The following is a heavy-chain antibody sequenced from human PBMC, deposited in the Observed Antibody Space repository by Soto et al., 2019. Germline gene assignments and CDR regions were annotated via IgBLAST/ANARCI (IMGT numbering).Heavy chain of an antibody. CDR1: SGSISSSDW. V-gene: IGHV4-4*02. J-gene: IGHJ6*03. D-gene: IGHD1-7*01. CDR2: INHRGTT. Sequence: QVHLEESGPGLVKPSGTLSLTCAVSSGSISSSDWWTWVRQPPGKGLEWIGEINHRGTTNYHPSLKIPAVISVDKSQNQFSLRLTSVTAADTGLYYCARENGGTIHPYYYYMDVWGKGAPVTVSS. CDR3: ARENGGTIHPYYYYMDV.